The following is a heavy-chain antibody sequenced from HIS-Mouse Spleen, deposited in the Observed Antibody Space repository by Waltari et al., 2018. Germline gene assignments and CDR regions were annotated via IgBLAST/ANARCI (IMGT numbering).Heavy chain of an antibody. Sequence: QVQLQQWGAGLLKPSETLSLTCAVYGRSFSGYYRSWIRQPPGKGLEWIGEINHSGSTNYNPSLKSRVTISVDTSKNQFSLKLSSVTAADTAVYYCARVNSSFDYWGQGTLVTVSS. CDR2: INHSGST. D-gene: IGHD6-13*01. J-gene: IGHJ4*02. CDR1: GRSFSGYY. V-gene: IGHV4-34*01. CDR3: ARVNSSFDY.